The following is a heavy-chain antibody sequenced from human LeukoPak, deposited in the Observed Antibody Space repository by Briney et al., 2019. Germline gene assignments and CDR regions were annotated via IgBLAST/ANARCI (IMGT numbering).Heavy chain of an antibody. V-gene: IGHV4-4*07. CDR1: GGSISSYY. CDR3: ARVFYCSSTSCYSYAFDI. J-gene: IGHJ3*02. Sequence: SETLSLTCTVSGGSISSYYWSWIRQPAGKGLEWIWRIYTSGSTNYNPSLKSRFTMSVDTSKNQFSLKLSSVTAADTAVYYCARVFYCSSTSCYSYAFDIWGQGTMVTVSS. D-gene: IGHD2-2*02. CDR2: IYTSGST.